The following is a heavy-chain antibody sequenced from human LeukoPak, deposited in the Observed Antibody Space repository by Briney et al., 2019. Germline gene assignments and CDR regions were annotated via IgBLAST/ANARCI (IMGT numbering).Heavy chain of an antibody. CDR2: ISSSSSYI. Sequence: GGSLRLSCAASGFNFIDYSMNWVRQAPGKGLEWVSSISSSSSYIYYADSVKGRFTISRDNAKNSLCLQMNSLRAEDTAVYYCARDGIAAAGREVDYYYYMDVWGKGTTVTVSS. D-gene: IGHD6-13*01. V-gene: IGHV3-21*01. CDR3: ARDGIAAAGREVDYYYYMDV. CDR1: GFNFIDYS. J-gene: IGHJ6*03.